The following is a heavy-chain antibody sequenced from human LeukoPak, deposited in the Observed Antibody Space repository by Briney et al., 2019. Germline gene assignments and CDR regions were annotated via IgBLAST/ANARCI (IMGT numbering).Heavy chain of an antibody. CDR2: ISASRDIT. CDR3: AKDGQLGGSSWFTLYFDY. D-gene: IGHD6-13*01. Sequence: GGSLRLSCAASGFNYSSYTMNWVRQAPGMGLEWLSYISASRDITYYADSVKGRFTISRDNAKNSLYLQMNSLRAEDTAVYYCAKDGQLGGSSWFTLYFDYWGQGTLVTVSS. V-gene: IGHV3-48*01. CDR1: GFNYSSYT. J-gene: IGHJ4*02.